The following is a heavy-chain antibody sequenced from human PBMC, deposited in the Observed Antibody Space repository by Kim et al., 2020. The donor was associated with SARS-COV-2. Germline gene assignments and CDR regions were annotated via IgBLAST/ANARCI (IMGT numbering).Heavy chain of an antibody. CDR3: AREMYYDFWSGYPYGMDV. D-gene: IGHD3-3*01. CDR1: GGSISSYY. CDR2: IYYSGST. Sequence: SETLSLTCTVPGGSISSYYWSWIRQPPGKGLEWIGYIYYSGSTNYNPSLKSRVTISVDTSKNQFSLKLSSVTAADTAVYYCAREMYYDFWSGYPYGMDVWGQGTTVTVSS. V-gene: IGHV4-59*01. J-gene: IGHJ6*02.